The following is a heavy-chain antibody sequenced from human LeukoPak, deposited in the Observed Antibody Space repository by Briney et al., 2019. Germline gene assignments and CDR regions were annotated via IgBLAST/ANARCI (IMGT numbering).Heavy chain of an antibody. CDR3: ARDRTVTTREGAFDI. J-gene: IGHJ3*02. CDR2: ISSSSSYT. V-gene: IGHV3-11*06. CDR1: GFTFSDYY. D-gene: IGHD4-17*01. Sequence: PGGSLRLSCAASGFTFSDYYMSWIRQAPGKGLEWVSYISSSSSYTNYADSVKGRFTISRDNAKNSLYLQMNSLRAEDTAVCYCARDRTVTTREGAFDIWGQGTMVTVSS.